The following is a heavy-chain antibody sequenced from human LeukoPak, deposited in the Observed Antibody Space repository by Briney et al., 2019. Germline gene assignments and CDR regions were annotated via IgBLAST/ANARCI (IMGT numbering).Heavy chain of an antibody. Sequence: SETLSLTCTISGVPVPADYWSWIRQPPGKGLEWIGYIYHSGSTNYNPSLQSRVSMSLDRSKSQLSLNLTSVTAADTAVYFCARNRGGYYDFWSGYYPNWFDPWGQGILVTVSS. D-gene: IGHD3-3*01. J-gene: IGHJ5*02. CDR3: ARNRGGYYDFWSGYYPNWFDP. CDR2: IYHSGST. V-gene: IGHV4-59*02. CDR1: GVPVPADY.